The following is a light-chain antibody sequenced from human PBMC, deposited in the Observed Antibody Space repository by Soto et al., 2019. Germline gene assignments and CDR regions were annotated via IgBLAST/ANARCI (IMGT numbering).Light chain of an antibody. J-gene: IGKJ4*01. V-gene: IGKV3-11*01. CDR2: DAS. CDR1: QSLSSY. Sequence: IVLTQYPATLSLSPGERATLSCRASQSLSSYLAWYQQKPGQAPRLLIYDASNRATDIPARFSGSGSGTDFTLPISSLEPEDFAVYYCQQRRSWPLTFGGGTKVEIK. CDR3: QQRRSWPLT.